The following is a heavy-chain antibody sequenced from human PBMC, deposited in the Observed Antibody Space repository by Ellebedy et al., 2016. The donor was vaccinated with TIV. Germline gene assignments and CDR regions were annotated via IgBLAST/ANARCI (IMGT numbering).Heavy chain of an antibody. CDR1: GYSFAHYW. V-gene: IGHV5-51*01. D-gene: IGHD6-25*01. Sequence: GESLKISCTGSGYSFAHYWIAWVRQMPGKGLEWIGNIFPADSDSKYSPSFKGQVTISADKSVNTAYLHWDSLKASDTAIYYCARKSATFYFDSWGQGSLVTVSS. CDR2: IFPADSDS. CDR3: ARKSATFYFDS. J-gene: IGHJ4*02.